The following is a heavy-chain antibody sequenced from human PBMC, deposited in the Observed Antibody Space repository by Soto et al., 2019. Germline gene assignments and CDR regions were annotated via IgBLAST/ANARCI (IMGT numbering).Heavy chain of an antibody. Sequence: PSETLSLTCTVSGGSISSGGYYWSWIRQHPGKGLEWIGYIYCSGSTYYNPSLKSRVTISVDTSKNQFSLKLSSVTAADTAVYYCARVDQWLGNWFDPWGQGTLVTVSS. V-gene: IGHV4-31*03. CDR2: IYCSGST. CDR3: ARVDQWLGNWFDP. D-gene: IGHD6-19*01. CDR1: GGSISSGGYY. J-gene: IGHJ5*02.